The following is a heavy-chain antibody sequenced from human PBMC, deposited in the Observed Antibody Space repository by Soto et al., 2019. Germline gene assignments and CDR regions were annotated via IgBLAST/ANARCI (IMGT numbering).Heavy chain of an antibody. CDR1: GFTFSDYY. CDR3: ARGRVAAADYLDF. V-gene: IGHV3-11*05. Sequence: QVQLVESGGGLVKPGGSLRLSCAVSGFTFSDYYMTWIRQAPGKGLEWVSYISSSTSHTNYADSVKDRFTISRDNAKNSLFLQMNSLRAEDTAVYYCARGRVAAADYLDFWGQGTLVTVSS. CDR2: ISSSTSHT. J-gene: IGHJ4*02. D-gene: IGHD2-2*01.